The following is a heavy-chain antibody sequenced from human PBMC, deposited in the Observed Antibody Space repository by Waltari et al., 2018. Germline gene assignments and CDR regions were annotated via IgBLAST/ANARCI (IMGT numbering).Heavy chain of an antibody. CDR1: GFGFSNFS. CDR2: ISTGGSTI. V-gene: IGHV3-48*02. J-gene: IGHJ4*02. CDR3: TPLDY. Sequence: EVQLIASGGALVQPGGSLRLSCAASGFGFSNFSMNWVRQAPGKGLEWIAYISTGGSTIYYADSVKGRFTISRDNAKNSLYLQMNGLTDEDTAIYYCTPLDYWGRGALVTVSS.